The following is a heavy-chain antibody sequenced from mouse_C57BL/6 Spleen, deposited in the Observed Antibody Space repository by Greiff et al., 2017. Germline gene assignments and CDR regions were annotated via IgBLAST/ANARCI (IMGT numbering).Heavy chain of an antibody. CDR1: GFNIKDYY. Sequence: VQLQQSGAELVKPGASVKLSCTASGFNIKDYYMHWVKQRTEQGLEWIGRIDPEDGETKYAPKFQGKATITADQSSNTAYMQLSSLTSKDTAVYYCGRVDYGGSPPDYWGQGTTLTVSS. V-gene: IGHV14-2*01. D-gene: IGHD1-1*01. J-gene: IGHJ2*01. CDR3: GRVDYGGSPPDY. CDR2: IDPEDGET.